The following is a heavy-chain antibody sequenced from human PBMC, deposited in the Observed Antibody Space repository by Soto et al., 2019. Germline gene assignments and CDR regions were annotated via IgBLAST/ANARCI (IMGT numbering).Heavy chain of an antibody. CDR2: ISGSGGST. CDR1: GFTFSSYA. CDR3: AKTPYYYDSSGYSHLY. Sequence: QLGGSLRLSCAASGFTFSSYAMSWVRQAPGKGLEWVSAISGSGGSTYYADSVKGRFTISRDNSKNTLYLQMNSLRAEDTAVYYCAKTPYYYDSSGYSHLYWGQGTLVTVSS. J-gene: IGHJ4*02. V-gene: IGHV3-23*01. D-gene: IGHD3-22*01.